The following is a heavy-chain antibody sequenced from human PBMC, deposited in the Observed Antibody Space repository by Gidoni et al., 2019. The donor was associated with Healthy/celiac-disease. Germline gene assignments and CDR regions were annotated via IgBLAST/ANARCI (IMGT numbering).Heavy chain of an antibody. CDR1: GGSISSYY. Sequence: QVQLQESGPGLVKPSETLSLTCTVSGGSISSYYWSWIRQPPGKGLEWIGYIYYRGSTNYNPSLKSRVTISVDTSKNQFSLKLSSVTAADTAVYYCARSAVGATLFRKVRWFDPWGQGTLVTVSS. V-gene: IGHV4-59*08. J-gene: IGHJ5*02. CDR3: ARSAVGATLFRKVRWFDP. D-gene: IGHD1-26*01. CDR2: IYYRGST.